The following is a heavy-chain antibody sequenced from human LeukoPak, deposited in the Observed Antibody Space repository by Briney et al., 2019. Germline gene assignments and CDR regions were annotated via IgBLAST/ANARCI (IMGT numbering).Heavy chain of an antibody. V-gene: IGHV1-2*02. J-gene: IGHJ4*02. Sequence: ASVKVSCKASGYTFTGYYMHWVRQAPGQGLEWMGWINPNSGGTNYAQKFQGRVTMTEDTSTDTAYMELSSLRSEDTAVYYCATPRDYYYGSGSYYRYWGQGTLVTVSS. CDR3: ATPRDYYYGSGSYYRY. D-gene: IGHD3-10*01. CDR1: GYTFTGYY. CDR2: INPNSGGT.